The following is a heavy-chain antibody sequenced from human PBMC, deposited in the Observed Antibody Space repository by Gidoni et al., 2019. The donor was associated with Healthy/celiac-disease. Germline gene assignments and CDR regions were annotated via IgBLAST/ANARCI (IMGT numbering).Heavy chain of an antibody. D-gene: IGHD6-13*01. J-gene: IGHJ4*02. CDR1: GFTFSSYA. Sequence: EVQLLESVGGLVQPGGSLRLSCTASGFTFSSYAMSWVREAPGKGLAWVSSISGRGGSTYHADSVKGRCTISRDNSKNTVYLQMNSLRADDTAVYYCAKAGGYSSSWAIDYWGQGTLVTVSS. CDR2: ISGRGGST. CDR3: AKAGGYSSSWAIDY. V-gene: IGHV3-23*01.